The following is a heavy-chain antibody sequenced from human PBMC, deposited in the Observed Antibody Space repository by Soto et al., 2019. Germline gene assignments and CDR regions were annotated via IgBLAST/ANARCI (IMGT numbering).Heavy chain of an antibody. Sequence: QVQLVQSGAEVKKPGSSVKVSCKASGGTFSSYAISWVRQAPGQGLEWMGGIIPIFGTANYAQKFQGRVTITADESTSTAYMEVGSLRSEDTAVYYCAREGVSLRRFAPWGQGTLVTVSS. CDR3: AREGVSLRRFAP. V-gene: IGHV1-69*01. D-gene: IGHD6-13*01. J-gene: IGHJ5*02. CDR2: IIPIFGTA. CDR1: GGTFSSYA.